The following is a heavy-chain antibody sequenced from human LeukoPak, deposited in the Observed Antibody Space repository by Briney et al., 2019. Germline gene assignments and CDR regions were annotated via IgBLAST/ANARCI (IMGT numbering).Heavy chain of an antibody. V-gene: IGHV1-18*04. Sequence: GASVTVSCPASAYTFTSYGISWVRQTPGPGLERMGWISAYNGNTNYAQKLQGRVTMTTDTSTSTAYMELRSLRSDDTAVYYCAREESSSDSDFDYWGQGTLVTVSS. J-gene: IGHJ4*02. CDR3: AREESSSDSDFDY. CDR2: ISAYNGNT. D-gene: IGHD6-6*01. CDR1: AYTFTSYG.